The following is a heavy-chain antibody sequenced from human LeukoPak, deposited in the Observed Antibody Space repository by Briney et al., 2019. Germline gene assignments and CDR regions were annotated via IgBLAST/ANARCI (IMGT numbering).Heavy chain of an antibody. Sequence: PGGSLRLSCAASGFIFSDYYMSWIRQALGKGLEWVSYITSGNTIYYADSVKGRFTISRDNAKNSLYLQMNSLRAEDTAVYYCARRSDYYDSSGYYYVNYFDYWGQGTLVTVSS. D-gene: IGHD3-22*01. CDR3: ARRSDYYDSSGYYYVNYFDY. CDR1: GFIFSDYY. V-gene: IGHV3-11*01. J-gene: IGHJ4*02. CDR2: ITSGNTI.